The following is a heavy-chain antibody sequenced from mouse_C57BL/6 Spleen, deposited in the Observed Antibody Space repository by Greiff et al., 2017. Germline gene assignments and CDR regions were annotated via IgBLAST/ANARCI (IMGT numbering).Heavy chain of an antibody. CDR3: TRVGAVVAPFDY. D-gene: IGHD1-1*01. V-gene: IGHV5-9-1*02. J-gene: IGHJ2*01. CDR1: GFTFSSYA. Sequence: EVKLMESGEGLVKPGGSLKLSCAASGFTFSSYAMSWVRQTPEQRLEWVAYISSGGDYIYYADTVKGRFTISRDNARNTLYLQMSSLKSEDTAIDYCTRVGAVVAPFDYGGKGTTLTVSS. CDR2: ISSGGDYI.